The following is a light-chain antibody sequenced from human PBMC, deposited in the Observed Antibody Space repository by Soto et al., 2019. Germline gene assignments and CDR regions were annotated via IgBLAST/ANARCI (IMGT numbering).Light chain of an antibody. J-gene: IGKJ3*01. V-gene: IGKV3-20*01. Sequence: EIVLTQSPGTLSLSPGERATLSCRASQSVSSSYLAWYQQKPGQAPRLLIYGASSRATAIPDRFSGSGSGTDFTHTISRLEPKDFEVYYCQQYGSSPLVTLGPGTKVDIK. CDR2: GAS. CDR1: QSVSSSY. CDR3: QQYGSSPLVT.